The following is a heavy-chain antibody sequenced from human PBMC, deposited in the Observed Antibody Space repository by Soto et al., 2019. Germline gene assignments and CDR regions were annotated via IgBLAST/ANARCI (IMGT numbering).Heavy chain of an antibody. V-gene: IGHV4-34*01. Sequence: QVHLQQWGAGLLKPSETLSLTCAVYGGSFSGYYWSWIRQPPGKGLEWIGEINHSGSTNYNPSLKSRVTIAVDTSKNPVSLHLRSVTAADTALYYCARALAYTYGHLPIDYWGQGALVTVSS. CDR2: INHSGST. D-gene: IGHD5-18*01. CDR1: GGSFSGYY. J-gene: IGHJ4*02. CDR3: ARALAYTYGHLPIDY.